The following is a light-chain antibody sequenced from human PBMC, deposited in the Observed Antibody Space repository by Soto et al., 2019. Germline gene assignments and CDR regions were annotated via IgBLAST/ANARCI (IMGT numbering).Light chain of an antibody. CDR3: QQYTTTNKLWM. J-gene: IGKJ1*01. V-gene: IGKV1-5*01. CDR2: DAS. Sequence: DMHVTRSPPSLSASVLDIVTITFRASQTISTWMAWYQQKPGKAPKLLVYDASTLQSGVASRFSGSGSGTEFTLIISGLQPDDSATYYCQQYTTTNKLWMFGQGTKVDIK. CDR1: QTISTW.